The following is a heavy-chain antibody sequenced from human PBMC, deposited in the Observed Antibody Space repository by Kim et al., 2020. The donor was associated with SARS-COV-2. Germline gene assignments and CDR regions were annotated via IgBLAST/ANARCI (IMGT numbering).Heavy chain of an antibody. CDR2: IYPGDSDT. D-gene: IGHD6-13*01. V-gene: IGHV5-51*01. CDR3: ARRRGYSSSWSTYYYYGMDV. J-gene: IGHJ6*02. Sequence: GESLKISCKGSGYSFTSYWIGWVRQMPGKGLEWMGIIYPGDSDTRYSPSFQGQVTISADKSISTAYLQWSSLKASDTAMYYCARRRGYSSSWSTYYYYGMDVWGQGTTVTVSS. CDR1: GYSFTSYW.